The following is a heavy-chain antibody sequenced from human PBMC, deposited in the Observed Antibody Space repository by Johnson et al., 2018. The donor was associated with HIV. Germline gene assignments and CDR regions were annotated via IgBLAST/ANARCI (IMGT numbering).Heavy chain of an antibody. Sequence: VQLVESGGGLIQPGGSLRLSCAASGFTVSSNYMSWVRQAPGKGLEWVSVIYSGGSTYYADSVKGRFTISRDNSKNTLYLQMNSLRAEDTAVYYFAREDGDSSSWAGAFDIWGQGTMVTVSS. CDR1: GFTVSSNY. CDR3: AREDGDSSSWAGAFDI. CDR2: IYSGGST. D-gene: IGHD6-13*01. V-gene: IGHV3-53*01. J-gene: IGHJ3*02.